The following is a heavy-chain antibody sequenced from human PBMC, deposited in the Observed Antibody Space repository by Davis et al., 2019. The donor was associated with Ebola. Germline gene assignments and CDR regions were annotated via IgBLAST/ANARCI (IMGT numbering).Heavy chain of an antibody. CDR1: GFTFTNYA. V-gene: IGHV3-23*01. CDR3: ATSSRLYFGSGSFFGMDV. Sequence: PGGSLRLSCAASGFTFTNYAMSWVRQAPGKGLEWVSAISGVGGSTYFADSVKGRFMVSRDNSKNTVYLQMNSLRADDTAVYYCATSSRLYFGSGSFFGMDVWGKGTTVTVSS. J-gene: IGHJ6*04. CDR2: ISGVGGST. D-gene: IGHD3-10*01.